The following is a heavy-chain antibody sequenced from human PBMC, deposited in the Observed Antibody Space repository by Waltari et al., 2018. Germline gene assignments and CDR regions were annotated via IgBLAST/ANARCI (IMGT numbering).Heavy chain of an antibody. V-gene: IGHV4-4*02. CDR2: VQGSGRP. J-gene: IGHJ4*02. CDR3: ARDRGRGIYLDS. Sequence: QLQLQESGPGLVQPSGTRSLTCVVSGDSMSSTDWWSWVRQSPAKGLEWIGQVQGSGRPNLHPSFASRVSVSVDTSTNQFSLKVTSATVADTAVYFCARDRGRGIYLDSWGQGVLVTVSP. CDR1: GDSMSSTDW. D-gene: IGHD2-15*01.